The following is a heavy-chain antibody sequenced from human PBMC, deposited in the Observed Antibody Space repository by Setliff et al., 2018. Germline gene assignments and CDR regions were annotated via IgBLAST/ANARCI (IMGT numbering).Heavy chain of an antibody. CDR3: AREAVIDYGGNSDAFDI. J-gene: IGHJ3*02. V-gene: IGHV3-7*01. D-gene: IGHD4-17*01. CDR2: IKQDGSEK. CDR1: GFTFSAAW. Sequence: GGSLRLSCAAPGFTFSAAWMSWVRQAPGKGLEWVANIKQDGSEKYYVDSVKGRFTISRDNAKDSLYLQMNSLRAEDTAVYYCAREAVIDYGGNSDAFDIWGQGTMVTVSS.